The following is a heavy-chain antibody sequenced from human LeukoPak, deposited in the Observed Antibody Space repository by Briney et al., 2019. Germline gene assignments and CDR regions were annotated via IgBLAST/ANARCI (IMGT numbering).Heavy chain of an antibody. CDR1: GYTFTSYG. J-gene: IGHJ3*02. D-gene: IGHD2-2*01. Sequence: ASVKVSCKASGYTFTSYGISWVRQAPGQGLEWMGWISACNGNTNYAQKLQGRVTMTTDTSTSTAYMELRSLRSDDTAVYYCASRTFYCSSTSCYDAFDIWGQGTMVTVSS. V-gene: IGHV1-18*01. CDR3: ASRTFYCSSTSCYDAFDI. CDR2: ISACNGNT.